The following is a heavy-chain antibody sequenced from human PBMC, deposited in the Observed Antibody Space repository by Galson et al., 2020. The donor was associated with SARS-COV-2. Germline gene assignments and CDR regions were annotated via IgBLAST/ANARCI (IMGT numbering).Heavy chain of an antibody. J-gene: IGHJ4*02. Sequence: LSLTCAASGFTFSSYGMHWVRQAPGKGLEWVAVIWYDGSNKYYADSVKGRFTISRDNSKNTLYLQMNSLRAEDTAVYYCAREGIAAAGTFDYWGQGTLVTVSS. V-gene: IGHV3-33*01. CDR3: AREGIAAAGTFDY. CDR2: IWYDGSNK. CDR1: GFTFSSYG. D-gene: IGHD6-13*01.